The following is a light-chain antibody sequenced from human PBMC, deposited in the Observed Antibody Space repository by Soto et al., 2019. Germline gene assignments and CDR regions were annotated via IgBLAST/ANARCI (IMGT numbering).Light chain of an antibody. J-gene: IGLJ3*02. V-gene: IGLV2-23*01. CDR3: CSYAGSNRGV. CDR1: SRDVGTYNL. Sequence: QSALTQPASVSGSPGQSITISCTGTSRDVGTYNLVSWYQQEPGKAPRLMIYEGSKRPSGVSNRFSGSKSGNTASLTISGLQGEDEADYYCCSYAGSNRGVFGGGTKLTVL. CDR2: EGS.